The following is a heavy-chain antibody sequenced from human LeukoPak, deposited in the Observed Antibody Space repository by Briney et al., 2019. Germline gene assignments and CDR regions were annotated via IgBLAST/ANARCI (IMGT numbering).Heavy chain of an antibody. CDR2: ISSSSSYI. D-gene: IGHD3-9*01. V-gene: IGHV3-21*01. CDR1: GFTFSSYS. CDR3: ARGGVLRYFGSGY. Sequence: GGSLRLSCAASGFTFSSYSMNWVRQAPGKGLEWVSSISSSSSYIYYADSVKGRLTISRDNAKNSLYLQMNSLRAEDTAVYYCARGGVLRYFGSGYWGQGTLVTVSS. J-gene: IGHJ4*02.